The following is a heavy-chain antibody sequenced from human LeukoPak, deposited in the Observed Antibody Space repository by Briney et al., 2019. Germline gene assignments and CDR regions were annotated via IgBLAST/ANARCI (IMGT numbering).Heavy chain of an antibody. CDR1: GYTFTGYY. D-gene: IGHD5-18*01. CDR3: ARGDGYSYGTGGLY. J-gene: IGHJ4*02. CDR2: IIPILGIA. Sequence: ASVKVSCKASGYTFTGYYMHWVRQAPGQGLEWMGRIIPILGIANYAQKFQGRVTITADKSTSTAYMELSSLRSEDTAVYYCARGDGYSYGTGGLYWGQGTLVTVSS. V-gene: IGHV1-69*04.